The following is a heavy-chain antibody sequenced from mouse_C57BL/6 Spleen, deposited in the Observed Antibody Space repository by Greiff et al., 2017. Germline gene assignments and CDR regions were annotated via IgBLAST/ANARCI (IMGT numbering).Heavy chain of an antibody. J-gene: IGHJ2*01. CDR3: ARTDYFDY. Sequence: EVQLQQSGAELVRPGTSVKISCKASGYTFTDYYMNWVKQSHGKSLEWIGDINPNNGGTSYNQKFKGKATLTVDKSSSTAYMELRSLTSEDSAVYYCARTDYFDYWGQGTTLTVSS. CDR1: GYTFTDYY. CDR2: INPNNGGT. V-gene: IGHV1-26*01.